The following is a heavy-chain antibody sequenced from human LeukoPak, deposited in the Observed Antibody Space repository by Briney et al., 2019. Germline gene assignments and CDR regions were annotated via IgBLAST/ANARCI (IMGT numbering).Heavy chain of an antibody. J-gene: IGHJ4*02. V-gene: IGHV3-74*01. CDR2: INSDGSST. Sequence: PGGSLRLSCVASGFASSSYWMHWVRQAPGKGLVWVSRINSDGSSTSYADSVKGRFTISRDNAKNTLYLQMNSLRAEDTAVYYCARCRYDSSGYYYEGFDYWGQGTLVTVSS. CDR3: ARCRYDSSGYYYEGFDY. D-gene: IGHD3-22*01. CDR1: GFASSSYW.